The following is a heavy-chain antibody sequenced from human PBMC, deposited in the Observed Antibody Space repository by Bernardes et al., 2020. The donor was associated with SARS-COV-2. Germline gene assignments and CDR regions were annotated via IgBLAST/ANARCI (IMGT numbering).Heavy chain of an antibody. D-gene: IGHD3-16*01. V-gene: IGHV3-23*01. Sequence: GSLRLSCVASEFTFTLFAMNWVRQAPGKGLERVAGISGSGDSTYYAESVKGRFTISRDNSRNTLYLQMNSLRVDDTAVYFCARGGSYFYFDSWGPGTLVTVSS. CDR1: EFTFTLFA. J-gene: IGHJ4*02. CDR3: ARGGSYFYFDS. CDR2: ISGSGDST.